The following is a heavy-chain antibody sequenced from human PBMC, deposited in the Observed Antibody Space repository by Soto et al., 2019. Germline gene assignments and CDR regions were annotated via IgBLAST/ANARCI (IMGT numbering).Heavy chain of an antibody. CDR1: GGTFSSYA. CDR2: IIPIFGTA. Sequence: QVQLVQSGAEVKKPGSSVKVSCKASGGTFSSYAISWVRQAPGQGLEWMGGIIPIFGTANYAQKFQGRVAITADESTSTADIELGSLRSEDTAVYYCAGSRGSSWYGYFDLWGRGTLVTVSS. D-gene: IGHD6-13*01. V-gene: IGHV1-69*01. CDR3: AGSRGSSWYGYFDL. J-gene: IGHJ2*01.